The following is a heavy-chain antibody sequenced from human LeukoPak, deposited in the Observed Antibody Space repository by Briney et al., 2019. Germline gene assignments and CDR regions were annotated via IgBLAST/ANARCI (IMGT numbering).Heavy chain of an antibody. V-gene: IGHV3-48*01. D-gene: IGHD4-11*01. CDR3: AKDEWDYSSVTDY. Sequence: GGSLRLSCAASGFTFSSYSMNWVRQAPGKGLEWVSYISSSSSTIYYADSVKGRFTISRDNAKNSLYLQMNSLRAEDTAVYYCAKDEWDYSSVTDYWGQGTLVTVSS. CDR2: ISSSSSTI. J-gene: IGHJ4*02. CDR1: GFTFSSYS.